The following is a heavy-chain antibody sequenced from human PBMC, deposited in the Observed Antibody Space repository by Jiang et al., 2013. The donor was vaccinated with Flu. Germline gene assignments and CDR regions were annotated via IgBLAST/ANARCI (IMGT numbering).Heavy chain of an antibody. CDR1: YY. J-gene: IGHJ5*02. V-gene: IGHV4-59*08. Sequence: YYWSWIRQPPGKGLEWIGYMYHSGSTKYNPSLKSRVTISVDMSKNQFSLKLSSVTAADTAMYYCAKSKDSLNWFDPWGQGTLVTVSS. CDR3: AKSKDSLNWFDP. CDR2: MYHSGST. D-gene: IGHD2-15*01.